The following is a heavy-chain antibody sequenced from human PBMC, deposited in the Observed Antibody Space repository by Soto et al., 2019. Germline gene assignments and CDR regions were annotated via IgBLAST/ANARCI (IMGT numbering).Heavy chain of an antibody. CDR2: VAYAEGVQ. CDR3: ARYQVLDPAGALDWVLFRWSLKYVGV. J-gene: IGHJ6*02. D-gene: IGHD1-26*01. V-gene: IGHV3-30-3*01. CDR1: GIDLDMYV. Sequence: GGSLRRSCAASGIDLDMYVFHWVRHAPGQRLEWVAVVAYAEGVQHFADSVQGRFTVSRDSAKRTLYLQMRGLRVDGTAVYFCARYQVLDPAGALDWVLFRWSLKYVGVWGQGTRVTVSS.